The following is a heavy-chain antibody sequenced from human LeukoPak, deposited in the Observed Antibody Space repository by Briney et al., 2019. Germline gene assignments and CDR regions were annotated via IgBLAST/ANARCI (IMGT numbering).Heavy chain of an antibody. CDR3: ARNQYFLPVYSGWFAP. D-gene: IGHD3/OR15-3a*01. CDR2: ISAYNGNT. V-gene: IGHV1-18*01. CDR1: GYTFTSYG. J-gene: IGHJ5*02. Sequence: ASVKVSCKASGYTFTSYGISWVRQAPGQGLEWMGWISAYNGNTNYAQKLQGRVTMTTDTSTSTAYMELRSLRSDDTAVYYCARNQYFLPVYSGWFAPGGQEPLVTVSS.